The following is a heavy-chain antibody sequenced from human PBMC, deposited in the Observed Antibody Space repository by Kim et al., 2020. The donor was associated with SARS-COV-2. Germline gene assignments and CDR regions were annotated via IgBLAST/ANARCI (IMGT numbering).Heavy chain of an antibody. D-gene: IGHD3-10*01. V-gene: IGHV1-58*02. Sequence: SVKVSCKASGFTFTSSAMQWVRQARGQRLEWIGWIVVGSGNTNYAQKFQERVTITRDMSTSTAYMELSSLRSEDTAVYYCAASYYGSGSLSVYYYGMDVWGQGTTVTVSS. CDR3: AASYYGSGSLSVYYYGMDV. J-gene: IGHJ6*02. CDR2: IVVGSGNT. CDR1: GFTFTSSA.